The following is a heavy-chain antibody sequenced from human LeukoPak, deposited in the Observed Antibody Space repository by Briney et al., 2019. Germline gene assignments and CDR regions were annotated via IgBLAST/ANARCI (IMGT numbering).Heavy chain of an antibody. CDR2: IYYSGST. J-gene: IGHJ4*02. D-gene: IGHD3-3*01. CDR1: GGSISSNY. V-gene: IGHV4-59*01. CDR3: ARVGDFWSGFYLDY. Sequence: SETLSLTCAVSGGSISSNYWSWIRQPPGKGLEWIGYIYYSGSTNSNPSLKSRVTISVDTSKNQFSLKLSSVTAADTAVYYCARVGDFWSGFYLDYWGQGTLVTVSS.